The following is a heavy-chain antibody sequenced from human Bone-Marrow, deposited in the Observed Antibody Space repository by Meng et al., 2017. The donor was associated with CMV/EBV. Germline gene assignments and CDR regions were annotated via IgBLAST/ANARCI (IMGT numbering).Heavy chain of an antibody. V-gene: IGHV3-30*02. J-gene: IGHJ4*02. CDR3: AKGGQLHWAHLFDY. D-gene: IGHD2-2*01. CDR1: GFTFSSYG. Sequence: GESLKISCAASGFTFSSYGMHWVRQAPGKGLEWVAFIRYDGSNKYYADSVKGRFTISRDNSKNTLYLQMNSLRAEDTAVYYCAKGGQLHWAHLFDYWGQGTLVTVPS. CDR2: IRYDGSNK.